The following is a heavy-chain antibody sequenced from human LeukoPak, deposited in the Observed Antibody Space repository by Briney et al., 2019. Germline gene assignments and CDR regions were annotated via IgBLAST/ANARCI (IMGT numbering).Heavy chain of an antibody. CDR1: GDSISGYY. D-gene: IGHD2-8*01. CDR2: IYYSGST. CDR3: ASCTGPYYYGMDV. Sequence: SETLSLTCIVSGDSISGYYWSWIRQPPGQGLEWIGYIYYSGSTNYNPSLKSRVTISVDTSKNQFSLKLSSVTAADTAVYYCASCTGPYYYGMDVWGQGTTVTVSS. V-gene: IGHV4-59*01. J-gene: IGHJ6*02.